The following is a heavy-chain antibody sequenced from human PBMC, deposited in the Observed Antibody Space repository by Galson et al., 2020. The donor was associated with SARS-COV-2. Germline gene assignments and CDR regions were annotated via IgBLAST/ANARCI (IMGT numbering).Heavy chain of an antibody. J-gene: IGHJ5*01. Sequence: SQTLSLTCIVSGDSITSSLYYWGWIRQPPGKGLEWIGSVYDGGYTYYRPSLKSRVSISVDTSKNQFSLRLSSVTAADTAVYYCARQVAASGGIAVMGRDDSWGPGTLVTVSS. CDR3: ARQVAASGGIAVMGRDDS. V-gene: IGHV4-39*01. D-gene: IGHD3-16*02. CDR2: VYDGGYT. CDR1: GDSITSSLYY.